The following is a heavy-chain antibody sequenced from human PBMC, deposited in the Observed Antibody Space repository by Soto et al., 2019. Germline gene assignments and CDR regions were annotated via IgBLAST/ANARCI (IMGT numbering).Heavy chain of an antibody. Sequence: PSETLSLTCTVPGGSITSSYWSWIRRPPGKGLEWIAYIYDTGISGYTPSTSYNPSLKSRVTMSVDTSKSQFSLKLTSVTAADTAVYYCARGEGALFYYGLDVWGQGITVTVSS. CDR1: GGSITSSY. J-gene: IGHJ6*02. V-gene: IGHV4-59*01. CDR3: ARGEGALFYYGLDV. D-gene: IGHD3-10*01. CDR2: IYDTGISGYTPST.